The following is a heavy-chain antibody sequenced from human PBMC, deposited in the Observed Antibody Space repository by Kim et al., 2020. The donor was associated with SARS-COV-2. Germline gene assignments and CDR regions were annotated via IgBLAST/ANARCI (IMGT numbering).Heavy chain of an antibody. Sequence: TSYEQKVQGRVTMTRDTSTSTVYMELSSRGSEDTAVYYCAITVAGSFDYWGQGTLVTVSS. D-gene: IGHD6-19*01. V-gene: IGHV1-46*01. J-gene: IGHJ4*02. CDR3: AITVAGSFDY. CDR2: T.